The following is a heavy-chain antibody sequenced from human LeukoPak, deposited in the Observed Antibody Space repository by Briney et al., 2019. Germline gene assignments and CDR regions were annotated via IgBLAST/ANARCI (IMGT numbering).Heavy chain of an antibody. J-gene: IGHJ4*02. CDR1: GFTFSSYG. Sequence: PGRSLRLSCAASGFTFSSYGMHWVRQAPGKGLEWVAVISYDGSNKYYADSVKGRFTISRDHSKNTVFLQMDSLRAEDTAVYYCAKTTAGNSSGRYPGWPVDYWGQGTLVTVSS. CDR2: ISYDGSNK. D-gene: IGHD6-19*01. V-gene: IGHV3-30*18. CDR3: AKTTAGNSSGRYPGWPVDY.